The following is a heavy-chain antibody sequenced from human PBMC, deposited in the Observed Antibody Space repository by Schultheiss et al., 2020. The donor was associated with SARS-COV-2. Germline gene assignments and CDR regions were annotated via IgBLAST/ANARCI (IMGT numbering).Heavy chain of an antibody. V-gene: IGHV3-48*03. CDR3: ARDKLRLRLFDY. CDR1: GFTFSSYE. D-gene: IGHD4-17*01. Sequence: GGSLRLSCAASGFTFSSYEMNWVRQAPGKGLEWVSYISSSGSTIYYADSVKGRFTISRDNTKNSLYLQMNSLRAEDTAVYYCARDKLRLRLFDYWGQGTMVTVSS. J-gene: IGHJ4*02. CDR2: ISSSGSTI.